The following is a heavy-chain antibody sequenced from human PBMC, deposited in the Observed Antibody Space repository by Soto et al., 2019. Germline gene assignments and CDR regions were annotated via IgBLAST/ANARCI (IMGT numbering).Heavy chain of an antibody. CDR2: IYYSGST. D-gene: IGHD2-15*01. V-gene: IGHV4-59*01. CDR3: ARDQVVVVAATRFEWFDP. CDR1: SCSISSYY. Sequence: SETLSLTCTVSSCSISSYYWSWIRQPPGKGLEWIGYIYYSGSTNYNPSLKSRVTISVDTSKNQFSLKLSSVTAADTAVYYCARDQVVVVAATRFEWFDPWGQGTLVTVSS. J-gene: IGHJ5*02.